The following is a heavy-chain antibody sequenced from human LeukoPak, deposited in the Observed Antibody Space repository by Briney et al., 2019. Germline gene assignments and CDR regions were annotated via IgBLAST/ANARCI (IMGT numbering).Heavy chain of an antibody. Sequence: PGGSLRLSCAASGFTFDDYAMHWVRHAPGKGLEWVSGISWNSGSIGYADSVKGRFTIFRDNAKNSLYLQMNSLRAEDTALYYCAKDITGYSYGRVDYWGQGTLVTVSS. D-gene: IGHD5-18*01. J-gene: IGHJ4*02. V-gene: IGHV3-9*01. CDR1: GFTFDDYA. CDR3: AKDITGYSYGRVDY. CDR2: ISWNSGSI.